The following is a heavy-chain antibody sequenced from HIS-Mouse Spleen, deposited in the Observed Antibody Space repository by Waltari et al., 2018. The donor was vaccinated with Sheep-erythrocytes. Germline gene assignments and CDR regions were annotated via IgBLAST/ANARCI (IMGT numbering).Heavy chain of an antibody. CDR3: ARANIPQFAFDI. CDR2: LTPTLGKA. CDR1: GGTFSSYA. V-gene: IGHV1-69*04. J-gene: IGHJ3*02. D-gene: IGHD2-8*01. Sequence: QVQLVQSGAEVKKPGSSVKVSCKASGGTFSSYAISWVRQAPGQGLEWMGRLTPTLGKANYPQKFQGRVTITADKSTSTAYMELSSLRSEDTAVYYCARANIPQFAFDIWGQGTMVTVSS.